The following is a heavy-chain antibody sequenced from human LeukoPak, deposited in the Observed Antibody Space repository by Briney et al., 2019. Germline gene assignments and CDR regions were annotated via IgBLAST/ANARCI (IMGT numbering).Heavy chain of an antibody. CDR3: ARGGMYDAFDI. V-gene: IGHV4-59*01. Sequence: SETLSLTCTVSGGSISSYYWSWIRQPPGKGLEWIGYIYYSGSTNYNPSLKSRVTISVDTSKSQISPKLSSVTAADTAVYYCARGGMYDAFDIWGQGTMVTVSS. D-gene: IGHD3-10*01. J-gene: IGHJ3*02. CDR2: IYYSGST. CDR1: GGSISSYY.